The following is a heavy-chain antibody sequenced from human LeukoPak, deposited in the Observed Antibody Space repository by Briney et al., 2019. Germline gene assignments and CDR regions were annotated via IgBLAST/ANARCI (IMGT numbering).Heavy chain of an antibody. CDR1: GFTFSSYA. CDR3: AKQTGDRSYYYYYMDV. CDR2: ISSSGSTI. J-gene: IGHJ6*03. Sequence: PGRSLRLSCAASGFTFSSYAMHWVRQAPGKGLEWVSYISSSGSTIYYADSVKGRFTISRDNAKNSLYLQMNSLRAEDTAVYYCAKQTGDRSYYYYYMDVWGKGTTVTISS. D-gene: IGHD2-21*02. V-gene: IGHV3-48*04.